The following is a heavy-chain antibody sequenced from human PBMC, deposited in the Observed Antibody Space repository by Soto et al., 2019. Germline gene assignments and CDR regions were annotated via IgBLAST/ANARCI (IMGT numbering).Heavy chain of an antibody. CDR1: GGSISSYY. V-gene: IGHV4-59*01. D-gene: IGHD6-13*01. Sequence: SETRSLTCTVSGGSISSYYWSWIRQPPGKGLEWIGYIYYSGSTNYNPSLKSRVTISVDTSKNQFSLKLSSVTAADTAVYYCARVGEQQLVRLGWFDPWGQGTLVTVSS. J-gene: IGHJ5*02. CDR2: IYYSGST. CDR3: ARVGEQQLVRLGWFDP.